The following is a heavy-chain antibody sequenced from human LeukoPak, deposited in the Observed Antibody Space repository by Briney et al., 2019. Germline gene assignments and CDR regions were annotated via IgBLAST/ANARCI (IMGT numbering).Heavy chain of an antibody. CDR2: INWDGSRI. Sequence: GRSLRLSCAASGFTFDDHAMYWVRQAPGKGLEWVSGINWDGSRIGYADAVKGRFTISRDSAKNSLYLQMNSLRTEDTALYYCARASYYYDTSGLGAFDIWGQGTLATVSS. J-gene: IGHJ3*02. V-gene: IGHV3-9*01. CDR3: ARASYYYDTSGLGAFDI. D-gene: IGHD3-22*01. CDR1: GFTFDDHA.